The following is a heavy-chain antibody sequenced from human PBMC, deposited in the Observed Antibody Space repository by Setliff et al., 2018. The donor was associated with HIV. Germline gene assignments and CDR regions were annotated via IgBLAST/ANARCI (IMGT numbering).Heavy chain of an antibody. Sequence: PSETLSLTCAVYGGSFSGYYWSWIRQPPGKGMEWIGEVNHRGSTNYNPSLNSRVTISVDRSKNQFSLKMTSVTAADTAIYYCARSSTAGFDFWGQGTLVTVSS. CDR3: ARSSTAGFDF. CDR1: GGSFSGYY. CDR2: VNHRGST. J-gene: IGHJ4*02. D-gene: IGHD6-19*01. V-gene: IGHV4-34*01.